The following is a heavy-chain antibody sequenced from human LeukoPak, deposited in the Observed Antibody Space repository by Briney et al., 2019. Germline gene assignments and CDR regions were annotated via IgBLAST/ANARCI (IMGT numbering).Heavy chain of an antibody. D-gene: IGHD6-19*01. CDR2: ITASGGNS. V-gene: IGHV3-23*01. CDR1: GFTFSSYA. Sequence: GGSLRLSCAASGFTFSSYALSWVRQAPGKGLEWVSAITASGGNSYYTDSVKGRFTISRDISKSTLYLQLNSLRAEDTAVYYCAKARRYTSDLDYWGQGTLVTVSS. CDR3: AKARRYTSDLDY. J-gene: IGHJ4*02.